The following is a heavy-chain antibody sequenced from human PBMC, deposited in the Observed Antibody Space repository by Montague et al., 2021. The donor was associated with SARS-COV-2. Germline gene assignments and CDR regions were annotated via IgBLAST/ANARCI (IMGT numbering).Heavy chain of an antibody. CDR1: GVSITSYY. D-gene: IGHD3-16*01. J-gene: IGHJ4*02. Sequence: SETLSLTCSISGVSITSYYWSWVRQPSGKGLEWIGHIYASGSTNXSPSLKSRVRLSIDNPKNQFSLKLESLTAADTAVYYCVRDGGNWYYFDYWGQGALVTASS. CDR2: IYASGST. V-gene: IGHV4-4*07. CDR3: VRDGGNWYYFDY.